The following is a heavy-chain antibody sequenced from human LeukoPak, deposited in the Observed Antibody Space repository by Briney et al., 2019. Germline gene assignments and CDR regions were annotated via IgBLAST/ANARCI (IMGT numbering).Heavy chain of an antibody. CDR2: IYYSGST. J-gene: IGHJ2*01. Sequence: SETLSLTCTVSGGSISSSSYYWGWIRQPPGKGLEWIGSIYYSGSTYYNPSLKSRVTISVDTSKNQFSLKLSSVTAADTAVYYCASPLGSFYWYFDLWGRGTLVTVSS. CDR3: ASPLGSFYWYFDL. V-gene: IGHV4-39*01. D-gene: IGHD7-27*01. CDR1: GGSISSSSYY.